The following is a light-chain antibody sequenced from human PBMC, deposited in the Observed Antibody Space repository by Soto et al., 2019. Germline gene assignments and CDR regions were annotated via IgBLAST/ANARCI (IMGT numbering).Light chain of an antibody. CDR2: DVS. CDR1: SSDVGRHNA. V-gene: IGLV2-14*03. Sequence: QSVLTQPASVSGSPGQSITISCSGTSSDVGRHNAVSWYQQHPGKVPQLMIYDVSIRPSGISDRLSASKSGNMASLTISGLQAEDEADYYCSSYRVGGSYVFGTGTKLTVL. J-gene: IGLJ1*01. CDR3: SSYRVGGSYV.